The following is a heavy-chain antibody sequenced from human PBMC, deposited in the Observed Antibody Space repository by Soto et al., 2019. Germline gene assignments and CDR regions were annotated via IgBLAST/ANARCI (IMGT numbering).Heavy chain of an antibody. CDR2: INPNSGGT. V-gene: IGHV1-2*04. J-gene: IGHJ3*02. Sequence: GASVKVSCKASGYTFTGYYMHWVRQAPGQGLEWMGWINPNSGGTNYAQKFQGWVTMTRDTSISTAYMELSRLRSDDTAVYYCARAVATESGDAFDIWGQGTTVTVSS. CDR3: ARAVATESGDAFDI. CDR1: GYTFTGYY. D-gene: IGHD5-12*01.